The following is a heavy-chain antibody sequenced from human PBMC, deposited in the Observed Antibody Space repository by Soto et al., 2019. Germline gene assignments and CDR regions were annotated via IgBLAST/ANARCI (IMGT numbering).Heavy chain of an antibody. D-gene: IGHD3-22*01. CDR2: IIPIFGTA. CDR1: GGTFSSYA. CDR3: ARVRVVITMYYGMDV. V-gene: IGHV1-69*13. Sequence: SVKVSCKASGGTFSSYAISWVRQAPGQGLEWMGGIIPIFGTANYAQKFQGRVTITADESTSTAYMELSSLRSEDTAVYYCARVRVVITMYYGMDVWGQGTTVTVSS. J-gene: IGHJ6*02.